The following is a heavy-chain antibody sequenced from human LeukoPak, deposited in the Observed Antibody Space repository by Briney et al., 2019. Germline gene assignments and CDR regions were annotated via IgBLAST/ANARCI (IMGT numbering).Heavy chain of an antibody. CDR2: IYYSGST. CDR1: GGSISSYY. D-gene: IGHD1-1*01. CDR3: ARDLELERNRWNYFES. Sequence: SETLSLTCTVSGGSISSYYWSWIRQPPGKGLEWIGYIYYSGSTQYNPSLKSRVTISVDTSKQQFSLKLSSVTAADTAVYYCARDLELERNRWNYFESWGQGTLVTVSS. J-gene: IGHJ4*02. V-gene: IGHV4-59*01.